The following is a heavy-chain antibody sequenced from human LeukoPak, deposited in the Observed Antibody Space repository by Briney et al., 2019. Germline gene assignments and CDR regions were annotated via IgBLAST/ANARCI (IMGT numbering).Heavy chain of an antibody. Sequence: ASVKVSCKVSGYTLTELSMHWVRQAPGKGLEWTGGFDPEDGETIYAQKFQGRVTMTEDTSTDTAYMELSSLRSEDTAVYYCARDRYCSGGSCYYFDYWGQGTLVTVSS. CDR2: FDPEDGET. V-gene: IGHV1-24*01. D-gene: IGHD2-15*01. CDR1: GYTLTELS. CDR3: ARDRYCSGGSCYYFDY. J-gene: IGHJ4*02.